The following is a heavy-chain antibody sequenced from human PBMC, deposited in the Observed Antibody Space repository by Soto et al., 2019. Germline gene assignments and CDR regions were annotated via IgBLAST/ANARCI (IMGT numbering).Heavy chain of an antibody. CDR2: INPSGGST. D-gene: IGHD5-12*01. J-gene: IGHJ6*02. CDR3: ARDGYSGYDYDESRFYYYGMDV. CDR1: GYTFTSYY. V-gene: IGHV1-46*01. Sequence: ASVNVSCKASGYTFTSYYMHWVRQAPGQGLEWMGIINPSGGSTSYAQKFQGRVTMTRDTSTSTVYMELSSLRSEDTAVYYCARDGYSGYDYDESRFYYYGMDVWGQGTKGTVSS.